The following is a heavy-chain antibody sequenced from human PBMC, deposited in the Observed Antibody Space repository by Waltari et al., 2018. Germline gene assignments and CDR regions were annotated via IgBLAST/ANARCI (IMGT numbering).Heavy chain of an antibody. CDR2: INHSRST. V-gene: IGHV4-34*01. D-gene: IGHD3-10*01. CDR3: ARRYRYGSGSYLSW. CDR1: GGSFSGYY. Sequence: QVQLQQWGAGLLKPSETLSLTCAVYGGSFSGYYWSWIRQPPGKGLEWIGEINHSRSTNYNPSLKSRVTISVDTSKNQFSLKLSSVTAADTAVYYCARRYRYGSGSYLSWWGQGTLVTVSS. J-gene: IGHJ4*02.